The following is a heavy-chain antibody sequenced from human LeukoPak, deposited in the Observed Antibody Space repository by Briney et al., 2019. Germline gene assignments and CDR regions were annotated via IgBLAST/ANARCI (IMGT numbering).Heavy chain of an antibody. CDR2: IYNSGST. V-gene: IGHV4-4*07. J-gene: IGHJ4*02. CDR1: GGSISSYY. D-gene: IGHD6-13*01. Sequence: ETLPLTCTVSGGSISSYYWSWIRQPAGKGLEWIGHIYNSGSTNYNPSLKGRVTMSVATSKNQFSLHLSSVTAADTAVYYCARSAFLVTAPGLYYFDYWGQGTLVAVSS. CDR3: ARSAFLVTAPGLYYFDY.